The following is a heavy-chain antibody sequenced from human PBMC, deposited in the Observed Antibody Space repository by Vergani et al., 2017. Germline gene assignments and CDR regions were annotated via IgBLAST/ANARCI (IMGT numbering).Heavy chain of an antibody. D-gene: IGHD3-10*01. CDR2: INPIFGTA. J-gene: IGHJ5*01. Sequence: QVQLVQSGAEVKKPGSSVKVSCKASGCTFSSYAINWVRQAPGQGLEWMGWINPIFGTANYAQKFQGRVTMTTDESTSTAYMELSSLRAEDTAVNYWAGGTTMLRGVRNNWFYAWGQGTMVTVSS. CDR3: AGGTTMLRGVRNNWFYA. CDR1: GCTFSSYA. V-gene: IGHV1-69*01.